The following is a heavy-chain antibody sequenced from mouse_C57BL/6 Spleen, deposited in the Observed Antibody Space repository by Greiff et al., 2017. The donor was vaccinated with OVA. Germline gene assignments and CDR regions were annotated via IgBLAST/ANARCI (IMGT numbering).Heavy chain of an antibody. Sequence: EVKLQESGPGLVKPSQSLSLTCSVTGYSITSGYYWNWIRQFPGNKLEWMGYISYDGSNNYNPSLKNRISITRDTSKNQFFLKLNSVTTEDTATYYCAREGSSGYPYYFDYWGQGTTLTVSS. CDR2: ISYDGSN. D-gene: IGHD3-2*02. CDR1: GYSITSGYY. CDR3: AREGSSGYPYYFDY. J-gene: IGHJ2*01. V-gene: IGHV3-6*01.